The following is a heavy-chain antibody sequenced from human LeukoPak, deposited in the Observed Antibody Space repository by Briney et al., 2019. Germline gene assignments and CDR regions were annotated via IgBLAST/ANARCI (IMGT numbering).Heavy chain of an antibody. Sequence: GGSLRLSCAASGFTFSSYWMHWVRQAPGKGLVWVSRINTDGSSTSYADSVKGRFTISRGNAKNTLYLQMNSLRAEDTAVYYCARGKGVVPAAVDYWGQGTLVTVSS. CDR3: ARGKGVVPAAVDY. V-gene: IGHV3-74*01. CDR1: GFTFSSYW. D-gene: IGHD2-2*01. CDR2: INTDGSST. J-gene: IGHJ4*02.